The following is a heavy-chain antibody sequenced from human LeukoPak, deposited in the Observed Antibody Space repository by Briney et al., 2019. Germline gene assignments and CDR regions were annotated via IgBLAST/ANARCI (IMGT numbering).Heavy chain of an antibody. CDR1: GFTFSTYA. Sequence: PGRSLRLSCAASGFTFSTYAIHWVRQAPGKGLEWVAVITYDGSNKYYADSVKGRFTISRDNSKNTLYLQMNSLRADDTAVYYCARVLRGYCSSTSCYDDAFDIWGQGTMVTVSS. V-gene: IGHV3-30-3*01. CDR2: ITYDGSNK. CDR3: ARVLRGYCSSTSCYDDAFDI. J-gene: IGHJ3*02. D-gene: IGHD2-2*01.